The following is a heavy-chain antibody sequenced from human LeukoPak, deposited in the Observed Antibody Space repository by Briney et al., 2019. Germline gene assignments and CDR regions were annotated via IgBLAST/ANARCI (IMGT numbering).Heavy chain of an antibody. CDR3: ARARKRYFDWLSNFDY. CDR1: GGSFSGYY. CDR2: INHSGST. D-gene: IGHD3-9*01. V-gene: IGHV4-34*01. Sequence: PSETLSLTCAVYGGSFSGYYWSWIRQPPGKGLEWIGEINHSGSTNYNPSLKSRVTISVDTSKNQFSLKLSSVTAADTAVYYCARARKRYFDWLSNFDYWGQGTLVTVSS. J-gene: IGHJ4*02.